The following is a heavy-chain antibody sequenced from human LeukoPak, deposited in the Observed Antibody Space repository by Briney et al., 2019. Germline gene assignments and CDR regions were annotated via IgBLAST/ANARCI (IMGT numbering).Heavy chain of an antibody. D-gene: IGHD6-13*01. Sequence: SETLSLTCTVSGGSISSYYWSWIRQPPGKGLEWIGYIYYRGSTNYNPSLKSRVTISVDTSKNQFSLKLSSVTAADTAVYYCARATYSSSWYPNWFDPWGQGTLVTVSS. J-gene: IGHJ5*02. CDR1: GGSISSYY. CDR2: IYYRGST. CDR3: ARATYSSSWYPNWFDP. V-gene: IGHV4-59*01.